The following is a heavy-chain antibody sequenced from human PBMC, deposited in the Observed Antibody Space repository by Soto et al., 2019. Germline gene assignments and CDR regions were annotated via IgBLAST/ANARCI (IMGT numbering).Heavy chain of an antibody. CDR3: AHRVLRTVFGLVTTTAIYFDF. Sequence: QITLNESGPTQVKPRQTLTLTCTFSGFSLTTSGVGVGWIRQSPGKAPEWLALIYWDDDKRYSPSLKSRLTFTKDTSKNQVVLTMADLDPADTATYYCAHRVLRTVFGLVTTTAIYFDFWCQGTPVAVSS. D-gene: IGHD3-3*01. V-gene: IGHV2-5*02. CDR1: GFSLTTSGVG. CDR2: IYWDDDK. J-gene: IGHJ4*02.